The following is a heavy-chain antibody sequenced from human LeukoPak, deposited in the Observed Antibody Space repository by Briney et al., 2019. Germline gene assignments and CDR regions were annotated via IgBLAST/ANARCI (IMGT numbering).Heavy chain of an antibody. Sequence: ASVKVSCKASGYTFTGYYMHWVRQAPGQGLEWMGWINPNSGGTNYAQKFQGRVTTTRDTSISTAYMELSRLRSDDTAVYYCARTTNYYDSGFDPWGQGTLVTVSS. CDR1: GYTFTGYY. CDR2: INPNSGGT. CDR3: ARTTNYYDSGFDP. V-gene: IGHV1-2*02. J-gene: IGHJ5*02. D-gene: IGHD3-22*01.